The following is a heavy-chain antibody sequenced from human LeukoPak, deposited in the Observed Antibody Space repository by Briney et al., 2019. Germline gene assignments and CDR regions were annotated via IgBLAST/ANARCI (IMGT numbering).Heavy chain of an antibody. Sequence: PSETLSLTCAVYGGSFSGYYWSWIRQPPGKGLEWIGEINHSGSTNYNPSLKSRVTISVDTSKNQFSLKLSSVTAADTAVYYCARRFKASQLLSHTHNWFDPWGQGTLVTVSS. CDR3: ARRFKASQLLSHTHNWFDP. V-gene: IGHV4-34*01. CDR1: GGSFSGYY. J-gene: IGHJ5*02. D-gene: IGHD2-2*01. CDR2: INHSGST.